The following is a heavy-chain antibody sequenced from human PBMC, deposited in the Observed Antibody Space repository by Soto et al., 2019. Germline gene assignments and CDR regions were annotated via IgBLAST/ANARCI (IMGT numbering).Heavy chain of an antibody. Sequence: PSETLSLTCPVSGVTLDNFVWSWIRQTPGKGLEWIGYVSQGGTESYMTEGETTGYNPSLDSRATISLDLPKNQFSLTLTSVTAGDPAVFYCAGGGGGITVSGNPWGEWFDPGGRGTRVPFPS. V-gene: IGHV4-59*01. CDR1: GVTLDNFV. J-gene: IGHJ5*02. D-gene: IGHD6-19*01. CDR2: VSQGGTESYMTEGETT. CDR3: AGGGGGITVSGNPWGEWFDP.